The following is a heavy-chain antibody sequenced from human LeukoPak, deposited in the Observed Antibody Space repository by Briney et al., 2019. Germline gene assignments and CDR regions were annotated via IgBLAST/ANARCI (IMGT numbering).Heavy chain of an antibody. CDR2: IYYSGST. CDR1: GGSISSYF. V-gene: IGHV4-59*12. J-gene: IGHJ4*02. D-gene: IGHD6-13*01. CDR3: ARDSSFDY. Sequence: SSETLSLTSTVSGGSISSYFWSWIRQPPGKGLEWIGYIYYSGSTNYNPSLKSRVTISVDTSKNHFSLKLSSVTAADTAVYYCARDSSFDYWGQGTLVTVSS.